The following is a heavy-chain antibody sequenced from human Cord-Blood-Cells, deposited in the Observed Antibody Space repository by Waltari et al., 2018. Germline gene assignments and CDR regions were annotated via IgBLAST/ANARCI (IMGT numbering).Heavy chain of an antibody. CDR1: GYTFTGYC. Sequence: QVQLVQSGAAVKKPGDSVKVSCTASGYTFTGYCMPWVRQAPGQGLEWMGWINPNSGGTNYAQKFQGWVTMTRDTSISTAYMELSRLRSDDTAVYYCARDRATDLGAFDIWGQGTMVTVSS. CDR2: INPNSGGT. D-gene: IGHD1-26*01. J-gene: IGHJ3*02. V-gene: IGHV1-2*04. CDR3: ARDRATDLGAFDI.